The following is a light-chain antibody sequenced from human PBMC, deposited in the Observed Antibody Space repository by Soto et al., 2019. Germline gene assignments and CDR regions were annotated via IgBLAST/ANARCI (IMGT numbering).Light chain of an antibody. CDR1: SSNIGSNH. Sequence: QSVLTQSPSASGTPGQRVIIACSGSSSNIGSNHVNWYRHLPGAAPKLLIFRSDQRPSRVPDRFSGSKSGTTASLAISGLQSGDEADYYCAAWDDSRYGVVFGGGTKVTVL. J-gene: IGLJ2*01. CDR3: AAWDDSRYGVV. V-gene: IGLV1-44*01. CDR2: RSD.